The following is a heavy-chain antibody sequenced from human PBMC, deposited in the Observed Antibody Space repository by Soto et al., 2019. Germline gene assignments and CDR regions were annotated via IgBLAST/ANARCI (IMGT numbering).Heavy chain of an antibody. CDR3: ARDYYDSNVAYRWFDP. D-gene: IGHD3-22*01. Sequence: GGSLRLSCAASGFTVSSNYMSWVRQAPGKGLEWVSVLYSGGDTYYVDAVKGRFITSRDNSKNTLYLQMNSLRGEDTALYYCARDYYDSNVAYRWFDPWGQGTLVTVSS. V-gene: IGHV3-66*01. J-gene: IGHJ5*02. CDR1: GFTVSSNY. CDR2: LYSGGDT.